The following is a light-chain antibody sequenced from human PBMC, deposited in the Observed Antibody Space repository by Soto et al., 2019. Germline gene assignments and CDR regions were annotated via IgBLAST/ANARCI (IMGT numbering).Light chain of an antibody. V-gene: IGKV3D-15*01. CDR2: GAS. J-gene: IGKJ4*01. CDR1: QSVSSN. Sequence: EIVMTQSPVTLSVSPRERATLSCRASQSVSSNLAWYQQKPGQAPRLLIYGASTRATGIPARFSGSGSGTEFTLTISSLQSDGFAVYYCQQYNDWPRNLGGVTKVDIK. CDR3: QQYNDWPRN.